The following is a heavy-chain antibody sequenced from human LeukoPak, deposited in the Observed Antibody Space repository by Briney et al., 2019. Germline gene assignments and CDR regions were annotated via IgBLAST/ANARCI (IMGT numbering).Heavy chain of an antibody. D-gene: IGHD6-6*01. CDR3: ARAVCPTIKFCDSSYFMDV. Sequence: GGSLRLSCAASGFSLDDLGMTWVRQVPGKGLEWVAGINWNGASTGYADSVRGRFTISRDNAKNSLYLQMNSLRAEDTALYYCARAVCPTIKFCDSSYFMDVWGKGTTVNVS. V-gene: IGHV3-20*04. CDR2: INWNGAST. J-gene: IGHJ6*03. CDR1: GFSLDDLG.